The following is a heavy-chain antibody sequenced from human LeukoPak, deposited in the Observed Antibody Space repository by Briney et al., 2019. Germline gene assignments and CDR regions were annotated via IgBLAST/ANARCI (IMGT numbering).Heavy chain of an antibody. Sequence: AGGSLRLSCAASGFTVSSNYVSWVRQAPGKGLEWVSVIYSGGSTYYADSVKGRFTISRDNSKNTLYLQMNSLRAEDTAVYYCARGNWNDDERLAYWGQGTLVTVSS. CDR1: GFTVSSNY. V-gene: IGHV3-53*01. D-gene: IGHD1-1*01. J-gene: IGHJ4*02. CDR3: ARGNWNDDERLAY. CDR2: IYSGGST.